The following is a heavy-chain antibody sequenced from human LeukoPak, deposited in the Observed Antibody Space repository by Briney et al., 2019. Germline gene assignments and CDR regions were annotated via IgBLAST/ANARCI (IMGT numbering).Heavy chain of an antibody. J-gene: IGHJ4*02. CDR2: TIPIFGST. CDR1: GGTFSSYA. D-gene: IGHD3-10*01. Sequence: SVNVSCKTSGGTFSSYAISWVRQAPGQGLEWMGRTIPIFGSTNYAQKFQGRVTITTDESTSTAYMELSSLRSEDTAVYYCARDPTAGGSGNFLDYWGQGTLVTVSS. V-gene: IGHV1-69*05. CDR3: ARDPTAGGSGNFLDY.